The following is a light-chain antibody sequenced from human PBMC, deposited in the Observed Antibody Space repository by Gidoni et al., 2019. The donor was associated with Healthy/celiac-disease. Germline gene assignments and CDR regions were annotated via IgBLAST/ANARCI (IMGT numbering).Light chain of an antibody. CDR2: DAS. CDR1: QSVSSY. CDR3: QQRSNGHLT. J-gene: IGKJ4*01. Sequence: EIVLTQSPATLSLSPGERATLSCRASQSVSSYLAWYQQKPGQAPRLLIYDASNRATGIPARFSGSGSGTDFTLTISSLEPEDFAVYYCQQRSNGHLTCGGGTKVEIK. V-gene: IGKV3-11*01.